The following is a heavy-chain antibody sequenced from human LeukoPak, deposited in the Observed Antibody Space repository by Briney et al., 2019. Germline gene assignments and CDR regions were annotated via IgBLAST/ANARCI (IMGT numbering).Heavy chain of an antibody. CDR1: GFTFSSYW. CDR3: ARGRGNGLGDY. J-gene: IGHJ4*02. D-gene: IGHD2-8*01. CDR2: INSDGSST. V-gene: IGHV3-74*01. Sequence: GGPLRLSCAASGFTFSSYWMHWVRQAPGKGLVWVSRINSDGSSTTHADSVKGRFTISRDNTKNTLYLQMNSLRAEDTAVYYCARGRGNGLGDYWGQGTLVTVSS.